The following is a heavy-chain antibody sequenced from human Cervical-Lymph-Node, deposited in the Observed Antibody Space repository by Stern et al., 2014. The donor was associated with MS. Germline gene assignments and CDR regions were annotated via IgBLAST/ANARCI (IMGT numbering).Heavy chain of an antibody. CDR2: IYPGDSDT. V-gene: IGHV5-51*01. Sequence: EVHLVESGAEVKKPGESLKISCKGSGYNFTNYWIGWGRQMPGKGLEWLGIIYPGDSDTRYSPSFQGQVTISADKSISTAYLQWSSLKASDTAMYYCARKLCSGGSCYSLDYWGQGTLVTVSS. D-gene: IGHD2-15*01. CDR3: ARKLCSGGSCYSLDY. J-gene: IGHJ4*02. CDR1: GYNFTNYW.